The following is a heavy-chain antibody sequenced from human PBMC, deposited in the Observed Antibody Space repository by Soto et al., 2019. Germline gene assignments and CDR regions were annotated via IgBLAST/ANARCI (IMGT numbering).Heavy chain of an antibody. CDR1: GYSFTSYW. Sequence: LGESLKISGKGSGYSFTSYWISWVRQMPGKGLEWMGRIDPSDSYTNYSPSFQGHVTISADKSISTAYLQWSSLRAEDTAVYYCARDPHTVTTHQYYYYYGMDVWGQGTTVTVSS. CDR3: ARDPHTVTTHQYYYYYGMDV. V-gene: IGHV5-10-1*01. D-gene: IGHD4-4*01. CDR2: IDPSDSYT. J-gene: IGHJ6*02.